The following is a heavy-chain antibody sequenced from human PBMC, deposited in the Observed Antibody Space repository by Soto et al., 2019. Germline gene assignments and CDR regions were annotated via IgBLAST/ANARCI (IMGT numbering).Heavy chain of an antibody. CDR1: GLSFNRYW. V-gene: IGHV5-51*01. CDR3: ARQSYYDVLTGYLNWFDS. D-gene: IGHD3-9*01. Sequence: GESLKISCKGSGLSFNRYWIGWVRQMPGKGLEWMAIISPIHSDTRYNPSFEGQVTISSANSINTAYLQWSSLKAPDTGIYYCARQSYYDVLTGYLNWFDSWGRGTQVTVSS. CDR2: ISPIHSDT. J-gene: IGHJ5*01.